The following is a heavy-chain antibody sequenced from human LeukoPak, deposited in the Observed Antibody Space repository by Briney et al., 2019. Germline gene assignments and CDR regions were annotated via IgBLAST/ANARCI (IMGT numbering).Heavy chain of an antibody. CDR3: AKDQWAYCGGDCYSSDY. CDR2: IKQDGSEK. D-gene: IGHD2-21*02. Sequence: GGSLRLSCAASGFTFSSYWMSWVRQAPGKGLEWVANIKQDGSEKYYVDSVKGRFTISRDNAKNSLYLQMNSLRVEDTAVYFCAKDQWAYCGGDCYSSDYWGQGTLVTVSS. J-gene: IGHJ4*02. V-gene: IGHV3-7*01. CDR1: GFTFSSYW.